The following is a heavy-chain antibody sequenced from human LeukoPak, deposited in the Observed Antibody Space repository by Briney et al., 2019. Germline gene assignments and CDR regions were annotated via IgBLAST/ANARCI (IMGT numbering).Heavy chain of an antibody. CDR3: ARVGYSSGWYLDY. CDR2: MNPNSGNT. Sequence: ASVKVSCKASGYTFTSYDINWVRQATGQGLEWMGWMNPNSGNTGYAQKFQGRVTITRNTSISTAYMELSSLRSEDTAVYYCARVGYSSGWYLDYWGQGTLVTVSS. J-gene: IGHJ4*02. D-gene: IGHD6-19*01. CDR1: GYTFTSYD. V-gene: IGHV1-8*03.